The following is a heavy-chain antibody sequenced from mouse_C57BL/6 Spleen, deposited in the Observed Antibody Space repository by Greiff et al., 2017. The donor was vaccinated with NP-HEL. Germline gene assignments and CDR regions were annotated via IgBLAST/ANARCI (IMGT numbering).Heavy chain of an antibody. J-gene: IGHJ2*01. Sequence: EVKLVESGGDLVKPGGSLKLSCAASGFTFSSYGMSWVRQTPDKRLEWVATISSGGSYTYYPDSVKGRFTISRDNAKNTLYLQMSSLKSEDTAMYYCARPTAQATLYYFDYWGQGTTLTVSS. CDR1: GFTFSSYG. D-gene: IGHD3-2*02. CDR3: ARPTAQATLYYFDY. V-gene: IGHV5-6*01. CDR2: ISSGGSYT.